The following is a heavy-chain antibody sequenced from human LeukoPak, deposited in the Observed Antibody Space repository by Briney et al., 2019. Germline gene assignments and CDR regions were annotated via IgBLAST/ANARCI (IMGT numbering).Heavy chain of an antibody. Sequence: PSETLSLTCTVSGGSISSYYWSWIRQPPGKGLEWVGDIYYSGSTNYNPSLKSRVTISVDTSKNQFSLKLSSVTAADTAVYYCARSIRYYYDSSGSAYFDLWGRGTLVTVSS. D-gene: IGHD3-22*01. CDR3: ARSIRYYYDSSGSAYFDL. CDR1: GGSISSYY. CDR2: IYYSGST. V-gene: IGHV4-59*01. J-gene: IGHJ2*01.